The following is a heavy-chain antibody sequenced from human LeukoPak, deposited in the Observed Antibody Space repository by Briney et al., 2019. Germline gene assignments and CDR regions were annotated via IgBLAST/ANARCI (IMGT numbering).Heavy chain of an antibody. Sequence: EASVKVSFKASGYTFTSYAMNWVRQAPGQGLEWMGWINTNTGNPTYAQGFTGRFVFSLDTSVSTAYLQISSPKAEDTAVYYCARGARGTAEYHDYWGQGTLVTVSS. CDR1: GYTFTSYA. CDR3: ARGARGTAEYHDY. V-gene: IGHV7-4-1*02. D-gene: IGHD2-2*01. J-gene: IGHJ4*02. CDR2: INTNTGNP.